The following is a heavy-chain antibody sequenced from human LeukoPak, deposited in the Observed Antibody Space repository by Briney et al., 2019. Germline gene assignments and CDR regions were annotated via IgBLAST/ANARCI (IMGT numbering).Heavy chain of an antibody. Sequence: GASVKVSCKASGYTFTTYAMSWVRQAPGQGLEWMGWINTNTGNPTYAQGFTGRFVFSLDTSVSTAYLQISSLKAEDTAVYYCARGEGYYGSGSYYNYYYYMDVWGKGTTVTVSS. CDR1: GYTFTTYA. D-gene: IGHD3-10*01. CDR3: ARGEGYYGSGSYYNYYYYMDV. CDR2: INTNTGNP. V-gene: IGHV7-4-1*02. J-gene: IGHJ6*03.